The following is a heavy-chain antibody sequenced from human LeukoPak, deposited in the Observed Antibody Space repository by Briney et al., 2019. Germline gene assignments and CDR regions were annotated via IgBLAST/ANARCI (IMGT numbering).Heavy chain of an antibody. Sequence: PSETLSLTCAVYGVSFSSYYWSWIRQPPGKGLEWIGEINHSGSTNYYPSLKSRVTISVDTSKNQFSLKLSSVTAADTAVYYCARGGYSRLLKAVDYWGQGTLVTVSS. CDR1: GVSFSSYY. D-gene: IGHD6-13*01. CDR2: INHSGST. J-gene: IGHJ4*02. CDR3: ARGGYSRLLKAVDY. V-gene: IGHV4-34*01.